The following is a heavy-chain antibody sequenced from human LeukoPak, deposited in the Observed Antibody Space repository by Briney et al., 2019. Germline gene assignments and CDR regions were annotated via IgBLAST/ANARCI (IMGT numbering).Heavy chain of an antibody. CDR2: ILYDGSNK. D-gene: IGHD4-11*01. J-gene: IGHJ4*02. CDR1: GFTFSSSP. V-gene: IGHV3-30-3*01. CDR3: ERGVARSSNSSVDY. Sequence: PGTSLRLSCAASGFTFSSSPLHWVRQAPGQGLEWVAVILYDGSNKYYTDSVKDRFTISRDNSKNTRYLQINSLRVEDTALYYCERGVARSSNSSVDYWGQGTLVTVSS.